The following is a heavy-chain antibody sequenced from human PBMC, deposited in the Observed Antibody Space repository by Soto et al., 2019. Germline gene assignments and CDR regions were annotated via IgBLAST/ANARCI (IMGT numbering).Heavy chain of an antibody. CDR3: ARAYGDYGKWYFDL. CDR2: TYTGGTT. V-gene: IGHV3-53*01. D-gene: IGHD4-17*01. Sequence: EVRLVESGGGLMQPGGSLRLSCAASGFSVSTNYMTWVRQAPEKGLEWVSVTYTGGTTDYADSVKGRFTISRDNSKNTLYLQMDSLRGEDTAVSYWARAYGDYGKWYFDLWGRGTLVTVSS. CDR1: GFSVSTNY. J-gene: IGHJ2*01.